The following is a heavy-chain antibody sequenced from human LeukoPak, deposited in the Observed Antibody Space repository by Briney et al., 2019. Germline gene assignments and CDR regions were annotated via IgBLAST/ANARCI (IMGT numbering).Heavy chain of an antibody. CDR3: TSIAAAGRIYYYYMDV. CDR2: INPSGGST. J-gene: IGHJ6*03. D-gene: IGHD6-13*01. V-gene: IGHV1-46*01. CDR1: GYTFTSYY. Sequence: GASVKVSCKASGYTFTSYYMHWVRQAPGQGLEWMGIINPSGGSTSYAQKFQGRVTMTRDMSTSTVYMELSRLRSDDTAVYYCTSIAAAGRIYYYYMDVWGKGTTVTVSS.